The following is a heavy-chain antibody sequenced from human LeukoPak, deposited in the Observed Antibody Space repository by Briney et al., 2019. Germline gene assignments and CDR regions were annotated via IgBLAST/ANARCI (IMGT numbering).Heavy chain of an antibody. D-gene: IGHD3-22*01. CDR2: ISSSSSYI. Sequence: PGGSLRLSCAASGFTFSSYSMNWVRQAPGKGLEWVSSISSSSSYIYYADSVKGRFTISRDNAKNSLYLQMNSLRAEDTAVYYCARDRYYYDSSGYYLYDYWGQGTLVTVSS. V-gene: IGHV3-21*01. CDR3: ARDRYYYDSSGYYLYDY. J-gene: IGHJ4*02. CDR1: GFTFSSYS.